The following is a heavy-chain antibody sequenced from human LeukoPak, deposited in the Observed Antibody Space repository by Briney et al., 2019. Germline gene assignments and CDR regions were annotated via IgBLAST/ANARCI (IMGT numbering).Heavy chain of an antibody. CDR3: VRRRYNYGFDS. CDR2: IYTSGST. CDR1: GGSISSYY. Sequence: NLSETLSLTCTVSGGSISSYYWSWIRQPAGKGLEWIGRIYTSGSTNYNPSLKSRVTMSVDTSKNQFSLKLSSVTAADTAVFYCVRRRYNYGFDSWGQGTLVTVSS. J-gene: IGHJ4*02. V-gene: IGHV4-4*07. D-gene: IGHD5-18*01.